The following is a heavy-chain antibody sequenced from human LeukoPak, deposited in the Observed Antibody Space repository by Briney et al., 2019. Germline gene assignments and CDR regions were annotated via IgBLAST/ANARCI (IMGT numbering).Heavy chain of an antibody. CDR3: AKDVSVTPKGFDY. CDR1: GFTFSNDP. Sequence: PGGSLRLSCAASGFTFSNDPMSWVRQTPGKGLEWVSTINYSGGSTYYADSVKGRFTISRDNSKNTLYLQMNSLRAEDTAVYYCAKDVSVTPKGFDYWGQGTLVTVSS. CDR2: INYSGGST. V-gene: IGHV3-23*01. D-gene: IGHD4-11*01. J-gene: IGHJ4*02.